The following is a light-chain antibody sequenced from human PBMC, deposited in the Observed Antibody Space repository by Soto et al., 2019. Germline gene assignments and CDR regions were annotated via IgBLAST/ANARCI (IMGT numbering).Light chain of an antibody. V-gene: IGKV3-15*01. CDR1: QAVGSA. J-gene: IGKJ4*01. CDR2: GGS. Sequence: EILMTQSPATLSISPGERATLSCRASQAVGSALAWYQQKRGQAPRLLIYGGSTRAPGVPARFSGSGSGTEFTLTISSLQSEDFASYYCQHYHRWPLSFGGVTHVEIQ. CDR3: QHYHRWPLS.